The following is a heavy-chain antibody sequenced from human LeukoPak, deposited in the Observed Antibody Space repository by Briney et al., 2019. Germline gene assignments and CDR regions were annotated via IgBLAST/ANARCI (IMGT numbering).Heavy chain of an antibody. Sequence: GGSLRLSCAASGFTFSSYAMSWVRQAPGKGLEWVSAISGSGGSTYYADSVKGRFTISRDNSKNTLYLQMNSLRAEDTAVYYCAKGPHGRPQGYSGYEYSDYWGQGTLVTVSS. J-gene: IGHJ4*02. CDR2: ISGSGGST. CDR3: AKGPHGRPQGYSGYEYSDY. D-gene: IGHD5-12*01. CDR1: GFTFSSYA. V-gene: IGHV3-23*01.